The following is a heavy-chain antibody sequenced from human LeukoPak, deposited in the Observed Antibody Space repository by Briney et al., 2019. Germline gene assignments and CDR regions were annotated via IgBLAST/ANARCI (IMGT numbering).Heavy chain of an antibody. V-gene: IGHV1-18*01. J-gene: IGHJ4*02. Sequence: ASVKVSCKASGYPFTSYGISWVRQAPGQGLEWMGWISAYNGNTNYAQKLQGRVTMTTDTSTSTAYMELRSLRSDDTAVYYCARDRCSGGSCYSHSDYWGQGTLVTVSS. CDR2: ISAYNGNT. CDR3: ARDRCSGGSCYSHSDY. CDR1: GYPFTSYG. D-gene: IGHD2-15*01.